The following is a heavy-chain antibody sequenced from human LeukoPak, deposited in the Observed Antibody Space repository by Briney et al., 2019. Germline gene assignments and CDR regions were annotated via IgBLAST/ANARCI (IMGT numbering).Heavy chain of an antibody. J-gene: IGHJ6*04. CDR2: ISSSGSTI. V-gene: IGHV3-48*03. D-gene: IGHD3-10*02. CDR3: AELGITMIGGV. Sequence: GGSLRLSCAASGFTFSSYEMNWVRQAPGKGLEWGSYISSSGSTIYYADSAKGRFTISRDNAKNSLYLQMNSLRAEDTAVYYCAELGITMIGGVWGKGTTVTNSS. CDR1: GFTFSSYE.